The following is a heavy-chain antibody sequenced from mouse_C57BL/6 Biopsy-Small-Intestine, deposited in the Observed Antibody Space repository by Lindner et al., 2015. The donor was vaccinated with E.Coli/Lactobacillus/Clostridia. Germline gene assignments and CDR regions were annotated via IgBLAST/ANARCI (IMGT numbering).Heavy chain of an antibody. CDR1: GFTFSSYG. Sequence: VQLQESGGDLVKPGGSLKLSCAASGFTFSSYGMSWVRQTPDKRLEWVATISSGGSYTYYPDSVKGRFTISRDNAKNTLYLQMSSLKSEDTAMYYCARHRSPYYDYDVGYFDYWGQGTTLTVSS. CDR3: ARHRSPYYDYDVGYFDY. D-gene: IGHD2-4*01. J-gene: IGHJ2*01. V-gene: IGHV5-6*01. CDR2: ISSGGSYT.